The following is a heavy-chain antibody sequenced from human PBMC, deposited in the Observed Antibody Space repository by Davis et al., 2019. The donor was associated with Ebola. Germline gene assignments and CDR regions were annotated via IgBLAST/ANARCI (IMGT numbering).Heavy chain of an antibody. J-gene: IGHJ4*02. CDR2: IYYSGST. D-gene: IGHD6-6*01. V-gene: IGHV4-30-4*07. CDR1: GGSISSGGYS. CDR3: ARRRSSSFFDY. Sequence: SETLSLTCAVSGGSISSGGYSWSWIRQPPGKGLEWIGYIYYSGSTYYNPSLKSRVTISVDTSKNQFSLKLSSVTAADTAVYYCARRRSSSFFDYWGQGTLVTVSS.